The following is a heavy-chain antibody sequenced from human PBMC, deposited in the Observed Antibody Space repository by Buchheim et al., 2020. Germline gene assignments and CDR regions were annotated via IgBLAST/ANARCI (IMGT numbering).Heavy chain of an antibody. J-gene: IGHJ5*02. CDR2: ISSGGTT. CDR1: GGSITSSTYY. D-gene: IGHD3-10*01. V-gene: IGHV4-39*01. Sequence: QLQLQESGPGLVKPSETLSLSCTVSGGSITSSTYYWGWIRQPPGKGLEWIGSISSGGTTYYNPSLKSLVTVSVDTSKNQFYLKLSSVTAADTALYYCARRIAGTGFDPWGQGIL. CDR3: ARRIAGTGFDP.